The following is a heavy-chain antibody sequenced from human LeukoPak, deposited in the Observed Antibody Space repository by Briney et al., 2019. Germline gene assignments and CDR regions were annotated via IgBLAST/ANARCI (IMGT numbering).Heavy chain of an antibody. D-gene: IGHD5-18*01. CDR1: GFTFSSYG. J-gene: IGHJ2*01. CDR3: ALYSYGYVGQLWDLPWYFDL. Sequence: AGGSLRLSCAASGFTFSSYGMHWVRQAPGKGLEWVAFIRYDGSNKYYADSVKGRFTISRDNSKNTLYLQMNSLRAEDTAVYYCALYSYGYVGQLWDLPWYFDLWGRGTLVTVSS. CDR2: IRYDGSNK. V-gene: IGHV3-30*02.